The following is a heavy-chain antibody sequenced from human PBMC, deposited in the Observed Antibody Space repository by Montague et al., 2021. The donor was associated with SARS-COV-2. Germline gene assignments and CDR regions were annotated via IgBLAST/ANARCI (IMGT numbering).Heavy chain of an antibody. D-gene: IGHD6-13*01. CDR2: IYYSGRT. V-gene: IGHV4-39*01. CDR1: GGSISSSSYY. Sequence: SETLSLTCTVSGGSISSSSYYWGWIRQPPGKGLEWIGSIYYSGRTYYNPSLKSRVTISVDTSKNQFSLKLSSVTAADTAVYYCARKEMKYSSIWSTGGNWFDPWGQGTLVTVSS. J-gene: IGHJ5*02. CDR3: ARKEMKYSSIWSTGGNWFDP.